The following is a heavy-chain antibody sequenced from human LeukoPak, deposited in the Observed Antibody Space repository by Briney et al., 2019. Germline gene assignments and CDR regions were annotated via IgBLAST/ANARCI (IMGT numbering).Heavy chain of an antibody. V-gene: IGHV1-69*05. CDR3: ARDGYNTDYYYYMDV. CDR1: GGTFSSYA. J-gene: IGHJ6*03. Sequence: ASVKVSCKASGGTFSSYAISWVRQAPGQGLEWMGGIIPIFGTANYAQRFQGRVTITTDESTSTAYMELSSLRSEDTAVYYCARDGYNTDYYYYMDVWGKGTTVTVSS. D-gene: IGHD5-24*01. CDR2: IIPIFGTA.